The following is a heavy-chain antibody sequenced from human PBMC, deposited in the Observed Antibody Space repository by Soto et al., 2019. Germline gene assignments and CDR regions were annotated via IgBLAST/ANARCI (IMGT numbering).Heavy chain of an antibody. D-gene: IGHD1-20*01. CDR3: ARAYNWNYGMDV. J-gene: IGHJ6*02. CDR2: ISSYGTTT. CDR1: GFIFSSYE. V-gene: IGHV3-48*03. Sequence: EEQLVESGGGLVQPGGSLRLSCAASGFIFSSYEMNWVRQAPGKGLEWVPYISSYGTTTYYADSVKGRFTISRANAKKSLFLQMNSLRAEDTAVYYCARAYNWNYGMDVWGQGTAVTVSS.